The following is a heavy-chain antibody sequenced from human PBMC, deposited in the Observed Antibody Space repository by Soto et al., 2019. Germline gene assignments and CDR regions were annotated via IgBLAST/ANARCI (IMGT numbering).Heavy chain of an antibody. J-gene: IGHJ4*02. CDR3: VSFTSGVVH. CDR2: TRNKAEKYTT. Sequence: VQLVESGGGLVQPGGSLRLSCAASGFSFSDHYMDWVRQAPGKGLEWVGRTRNKAEKYTTEYAASVKGRFTISRDDSTMSLFLQMNSLTTEDTAVYYCVSFTSGVVHWGQGTLVTVSS. CDR1: GFSFSDHY. V-gene: IGHV3-72*01. D-gene: IGHD3-3*01.